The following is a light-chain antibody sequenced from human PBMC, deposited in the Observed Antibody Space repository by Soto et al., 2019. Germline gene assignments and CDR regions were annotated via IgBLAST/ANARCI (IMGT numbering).Light chain of an antibody. CDR1: QSLLHGNGNNY. CDR3: MQALQTPYT. CDR2: LGS. Sequence: DIVMTQSPLSLPVTPGEPASISCRSSQSLLHGNGNNYLDWYLQKPGQSPQLLIYLGSDRASGVPERFSGSGSGTDFTLKISRVEAEDVGVYYCMQALQTPYTFGQGTKLEIK. V-gene: IGKV2-28*01. J-gene: IGKJ2*01.